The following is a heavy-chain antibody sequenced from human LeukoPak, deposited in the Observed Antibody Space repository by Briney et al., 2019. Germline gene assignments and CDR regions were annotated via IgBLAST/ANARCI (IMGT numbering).Heavy chain of an antibody. J-gene: IGHJ4*02. V-gene: IGHV4-59*08. CDR2: IYYSGST. CDR1: GGSISSYS. Sequence: SKTLSLTCTVSGGSISSYSWSWIRQPPGKGLEWIGYIYYSGSTNYNPSLKSRVTISLDTSKNQFSLKLTSVTAADTAVYYCAREGTATSFDYWGQGTLVTVSS. CDR3: AREGTATSFDY.